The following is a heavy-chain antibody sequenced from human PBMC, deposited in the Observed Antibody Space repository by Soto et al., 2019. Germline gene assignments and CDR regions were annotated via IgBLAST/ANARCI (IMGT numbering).Heavy chain of an antibody. D-gene: IGHD1-1*01. CDR3: AKAPHDNTEKANWFDP. Sequence: GGSLRLSCAASGFTFSSYAMTWVRQAPGKGLEWVSSISGSGVNTYYADSVRGRFTISRDNSKNTLYLQMSGLRVEDTAVYYCAKAPHDNTEKANWFDPWGQGTLVTVSS. CDR1: GFTFSSYA. CDR2: ISGSGVNT. V-gene: IGHV3-23*01. J-gene: IGHJ5*02.